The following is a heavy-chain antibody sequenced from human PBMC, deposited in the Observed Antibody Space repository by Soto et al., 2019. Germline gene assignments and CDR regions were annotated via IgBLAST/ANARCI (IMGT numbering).Heavy chain of an antibody. J-gene: IGHJ6*02. CDR3: AKGGSSSWYYGMDV. CDR1: GFTFDDYA. V-gene: IGHV3-9*01. D-gene: IGHD6-13*01. CDR2: ISWNSGSI. Sequence: GGSLRLSCAASGFTFDDYAMHWVRQAPGKGLEWVSGISWNSGSIGYADSVKGRFTISRDNAKNSLYLQMNSLRAEDTALYYCAKGGSSSWYYGMDVWGQGTTVTVSS.